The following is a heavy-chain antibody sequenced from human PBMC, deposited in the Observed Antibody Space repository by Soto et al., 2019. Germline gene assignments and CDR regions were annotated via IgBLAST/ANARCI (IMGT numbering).Heavy chain of an antibody. J-gene: IGHJ3*02. V-gene: IGHV5-51*01. CDR3: ARPIVATIGQWDRVDAFDI. CDR1: GCSFTSYW. Sequence: GESLKISCKGSGCSFTSYWIGGGRQMPGKGLEWMGIIYPGDSDTRYSRSFQGQVTISADKSISTAYLQWSSLKASDTAMYYCARPIVATIGQWDRVDAFDIWGQGTRDTGS. D-gene: IGHD5-12*01. CDR2: IYPGDSDT.